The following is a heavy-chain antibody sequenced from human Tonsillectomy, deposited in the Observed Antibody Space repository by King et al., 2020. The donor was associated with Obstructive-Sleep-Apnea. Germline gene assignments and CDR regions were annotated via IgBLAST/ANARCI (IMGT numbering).Heavy chain of an antibody. CDR3: AKGPAQQLVPNYFDY. V-gene: IGHV3-23*04. J-gene: IGHJ4*02. CDR1: GFTFSSYA. D-gene: IGHD6-13*01. Sequence: VQLVESGGGLVQPGGSLRLSCAASGFTFSSYAMSCVRQAPGKGLEWVSTISGSGSSTYYADSVKVRFTISRDNSKNTLYLQLNSLRAEDTAVYYCAKGPAQQLVPNYFDYWGQGTQVTVSS. CDR2: ISGSGSST.